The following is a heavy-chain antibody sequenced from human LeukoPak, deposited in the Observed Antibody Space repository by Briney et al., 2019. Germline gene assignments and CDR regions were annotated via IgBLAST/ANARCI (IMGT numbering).Heavy chain of an antibody. Sequence: ASVKVSCKASGYTFTSYDINWVRQATGQGLEWMGWMNPNSGNTGYAQKFQGRVTMTRNTSISTAYMELSSLRSEDTAVYYCARGQKLQTMVRRIMAFDIWGQGTMVTVSS. D-gene: IGHD3-10*01. CDR2: MNPNSGNT. J-gene: IGHJ3*02. V-gene: IGHV1-8*01. CDR1: GYTFTSYD. CDR3: ARGQKLQTMVRRIMAFDI.